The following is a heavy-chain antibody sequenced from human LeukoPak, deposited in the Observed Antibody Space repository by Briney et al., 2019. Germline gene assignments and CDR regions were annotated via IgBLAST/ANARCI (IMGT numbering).Heavy chain of an antibody. J-gene: IGHJ6*02. V-gene: IGHV3-48*01. D-gene: IGHD3-9*01. CDR2: ISSSSTGI. Sequence: PGGSLRLSCAASGFTFSSYSMNWVRQAPGKGLEWVSYISSSSTGIYYADSVKGRFTISRDNAKNSLYLQMTSLRVEDTAVFHCVKDRDYNILTGFYTRLGMDVWGQGTTVTVSS. CDR1: GFTFSSYS. CDR3: VKDRDYNILTGFYTRLGMDV.